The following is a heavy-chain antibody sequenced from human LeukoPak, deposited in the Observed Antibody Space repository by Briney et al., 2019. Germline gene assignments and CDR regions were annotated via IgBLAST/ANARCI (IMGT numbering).Heavy chain of an antibody. CDR3: ARPYYGFWSGYLYYFDY. CDR2: IKQDGSEK. J-gene: IGHJ4*02. CDR1: GFTFSSYW. Sequence: GGSLRLSCAASGFTFSSYWMSLVRQAPGKGLEWVANIKQDGSEKYYVDSVKGRFTISRDNAKNSLYLQMNSLRAEDTAVYYCARPYYGFWSGYLYYFDYWGQGTLVTVSS. V-gene: IGHV3-7*01. D-gene: IGHD3-3*01.